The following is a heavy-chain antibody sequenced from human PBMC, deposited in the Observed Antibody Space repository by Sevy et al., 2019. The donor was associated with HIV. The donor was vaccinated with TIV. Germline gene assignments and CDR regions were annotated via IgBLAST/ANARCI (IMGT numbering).Heavy chain of an antibody. CDR3: GREVVYARSFDY. V-gene: IGHV3-30-3*01. D-gene: IGHD2-8*02. CDR1: GFTFSSYA. Sequence: GGSLRLSCAASGFTFSSYAMHWVRQAPGKGLEWVAVISYDGSNKYYADSVKGRFTISRDNSKNTLYLQMNSLRAEDTAGYYCGREVVYARSFDYWGQGTLVTVSS. CDR2: ISYDGSNK. J-gene: IGHJ4*02.